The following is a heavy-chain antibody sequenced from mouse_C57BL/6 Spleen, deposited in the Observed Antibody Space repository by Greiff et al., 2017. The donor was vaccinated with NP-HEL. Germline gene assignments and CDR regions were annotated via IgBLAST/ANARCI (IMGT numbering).Heavy chain of an antibody. CDR1: GYAFTNYL. Sequence: QVQLKESGAELVRPGTSVKVSCKASGYAFTNYLIEWVKQRPGQGLEWIGVINPGSGGTNYNEKFKGKATLTADKSSSTAYMQLSSLTSEDSAVYFCARWGGYPSWFAYWGQGTLVTVSA. J-gene: IGHJ3*01. V-gene: IGHV1-54*01. CDR2: INPGSGGT. CDR3: ARWGGYPSWFAY. D-gene: IGHD2-2*01.